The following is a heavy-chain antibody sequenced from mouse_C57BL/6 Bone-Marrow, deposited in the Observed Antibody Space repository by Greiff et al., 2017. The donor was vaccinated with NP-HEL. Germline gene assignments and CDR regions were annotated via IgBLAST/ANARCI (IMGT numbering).Heavy chain of an antibody. J-gene: IGHJ3*01. CDR1: GYTFPEYT. V-gene: IGHV1-62-2*01. CDR2: FYPGSGSI. Sequence: QVQLKQSGAELVKPGASVKLSCKASGYTFPEYTIHWVTQRSGQGLEWIGWFYPGSGSIKYNEKFKDKATLTADKSSSTVYMELSRLTSEDSAVDFCARHGGYDYDGAYWGQGTLVTVSA. D-gene: IGHD2-4*01. CDR3: ARHGGYDYDGAY.